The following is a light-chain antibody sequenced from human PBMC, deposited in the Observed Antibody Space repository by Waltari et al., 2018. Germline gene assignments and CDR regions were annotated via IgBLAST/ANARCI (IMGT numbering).Light chain of an antibody. J-gene: IGLJ2*01. CDR2: EGS. Sequence: QSALTQPASVSGSPGQSITISCTGTSSDVGSYNLVSWYQQHPGKAPKLMIYEGSKRPSGVSTRFSGSKSGNTASLTIAEDEADYYCCSYAGSHVVFGGGTKLTVL. CDR1: SSDVGSYNL. V-gene: IGLV2-23*01. CDR3: CSYAGSHVV.